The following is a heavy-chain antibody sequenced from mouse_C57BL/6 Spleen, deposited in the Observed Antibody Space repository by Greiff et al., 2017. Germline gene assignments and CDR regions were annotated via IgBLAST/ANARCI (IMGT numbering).Heavy chain of an antibody. Sequence: QVQLQQSGAELAKPGASVTLSCKASGYTFTSYWMHWVKQRPGQGLEWIGYINPSSGYTKYNQKFKDKATLTADKSSSTAYMQLSSLTYEDSAVYYCARCDYSNYYAMDYWGQGTSVTVSS. CDR1: GYTFTSYW. D-gene: IGHD2-5*01. CDR2: INPSSGYT. CDR3: ARCDYSNYYAMDY. V-gene: IGHV1-7*01. J-gene: IGHJ4*01.